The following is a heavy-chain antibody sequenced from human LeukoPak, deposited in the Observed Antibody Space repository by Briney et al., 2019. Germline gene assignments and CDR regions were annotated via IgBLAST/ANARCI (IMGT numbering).Heavy chain of an antibody. CDR1: GYTFTGYY. CDR3: ARGRYSSSWMSIDAFDI. V-gene: IGHV1-2*02. CDR2: INPNSGDT. Sequence: ASVKVSCKASGYTFTGYYMHWVRQAPGQGLEWMGWINPNSGDTNYAQKFQGRVTMTRDTSISTAYMELSRLRSDDTAVYYCARGRYSSSWMSIDAFDIWGQGTMVTVSS. J-gene: IGHJ3*02. D-gene: IGHD6-13*01.